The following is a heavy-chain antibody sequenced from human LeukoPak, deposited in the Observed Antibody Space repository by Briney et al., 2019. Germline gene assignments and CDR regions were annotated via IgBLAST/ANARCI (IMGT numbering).Heavy chain of an antibody. J-gene: IGHJ5*02. CDR1: GGTFSSYA. CDR2: IIPIFGTA. D-gene: IGHD3-10*01. CDR3: ARGGRGVIMGYNWFDP. Sequence: ASVKVSCKASGGTFSSYAISWVRQAPGQGLEWMGGIIPIFGTANYAQKFQGRVTITADESTSTAYMELSSLRSEDTAVYYCARGGRGVIMGYNWFDPWGQGTLVTVSS. V-gene: IGHV1-69*13.